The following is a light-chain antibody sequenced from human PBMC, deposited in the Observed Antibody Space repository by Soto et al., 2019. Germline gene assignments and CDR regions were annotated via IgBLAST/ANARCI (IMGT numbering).Light chain of an antibody. CDR3: GTWDSSLSAGV. CDR1: SFNIGNNY. CDR2: DNN. V-gene: IGLV1-51*01. J-gene: IGLJ2*01. Sequence: QSVLTQPPSVSAAPGQKVTISCSGSSFNIGNNYVSWYQQLPGTAPKLLIYDNNKRPSGIPDRFSGSKSGTSATLGITGFQTGDEADYNCGTWDSSLSAGVFGGGTKLTVL.